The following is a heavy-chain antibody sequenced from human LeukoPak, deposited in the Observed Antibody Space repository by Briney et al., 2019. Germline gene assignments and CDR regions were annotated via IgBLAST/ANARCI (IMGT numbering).Heavy chain of an antibody. Sequence: GGSLRLSCAASGFIFGSFGLRWVRQAPGKGLEWVSSISGSGSDVNYPDSVKGRFTISRDSSKNTLFLQMNSLRAEDTAIYYCAKELSAYSGSFGRHFDIWGLGTMVTVSS. J-gene: IGHJ3*02. CDR1: GFIFGSFG. CDR2: ISGSGSDV. CDR3: AKELSAYSGSFGRHFDI. V-gene: IGHV3-23*01. D-gene: IGHD1-26*01.